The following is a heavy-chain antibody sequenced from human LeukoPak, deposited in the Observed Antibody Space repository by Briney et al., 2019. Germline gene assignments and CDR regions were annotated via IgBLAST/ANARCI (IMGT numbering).Heavy chain of an antibody. CDR2: IYYSGST. CDR3: ASTSGYCSGGNCYSAFDY. Sequence: SETLSLTCTVSGGSISSYYWSWIRQPPGKGLEWIGYIYYSGSTNYNPSLKSRLTISVDTSNNQFSLKLSSVTAADTAVYYCASTSGYCSGGNCYSAFDYWGQGTLVTVSS. J-gene: IGHJ4*02. CDR1: GGSISSYY. D-gene: IGHD2-15*01. V-gene: IGHV4-59*01.